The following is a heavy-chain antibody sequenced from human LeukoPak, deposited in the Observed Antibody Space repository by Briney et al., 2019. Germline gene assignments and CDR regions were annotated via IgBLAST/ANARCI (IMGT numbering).Heavy chain of an antibody. CDR2: INHSGST. Sequence: SETLSLTCAVYGGSFSGYYWSWIRQPPGKWLEWIGEINHSGSTNYNPSLKSRVTISVDMSKNQFSLKLSSVTAADTAVYYCARDRSGWYYFDYWGQGTLVTVSS. J-gene: IGHJ4*02. CDR3: ARDRSGWYYFDY. V-gene: IGHV4-34*01. CDR1: GGSFSGYY. D-gene: IGHD6-19*01.